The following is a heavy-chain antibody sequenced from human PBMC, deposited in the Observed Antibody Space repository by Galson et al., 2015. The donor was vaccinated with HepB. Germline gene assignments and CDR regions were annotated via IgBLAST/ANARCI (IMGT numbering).Heavy chain of an antibody. V-gene: IGHV3-48*02. CDR1: GFTFSSYS. D-gene: IGHD4-11*01. CDR2: ISSSSSTI. Sequence: SLRLSCAASGFTFSSYSMNWVRQAPGKGLEWVSYISSSSSTIYYADSVKGRFTIPRDNAKNSLYLQMNSLRDEDTAVYYCARDAYNDYSNWWAGSPTAYYFDYWGQGTLVTVSS. CDR3: ARDAYNDYSNWWAGSPTAYYFDY. J-gene: IGHJ4*02.